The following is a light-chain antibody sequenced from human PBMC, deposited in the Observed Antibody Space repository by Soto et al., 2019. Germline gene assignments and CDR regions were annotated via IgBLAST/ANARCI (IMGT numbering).Light chain of an antibody. Sequence: EIVLTQSPCTLSLSPGESATLSCRASRLLDSGQLACYQQKVGRPHRLLSXGASTRATGIPASFSGSGSGTEFTLTISSLQYEDFAVYYCQQYNIWPPWTFGQGTKVDIK. CDR1: RLLDSGQ. J-gene: IGKJ1*01. CDR3: QQYNIWPPWT. CDR2: GAS. V-gene: IGKV3-15*01.